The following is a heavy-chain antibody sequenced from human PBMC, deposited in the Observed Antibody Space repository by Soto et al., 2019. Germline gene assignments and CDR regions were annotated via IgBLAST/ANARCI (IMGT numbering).Heavy chain of an antibody. D-gene: IGHD2-2*01. CDR3: AKGRGHCSSTSCYLLGWPFDI. Sequence: GGSLRLSCAASGFTFSSYAMSWVRQAPGKGLEWVSAISGSGGSTYYADSVKGRFTISRDNSKNTLYLQMNSLRAEDTAVYYSAKGRGHCSSTSCYLLGWPFDIWGQGKMVTVSS. CDR1: GFTFSSYA. V-gene: IGHV3-23*01. CDR2: ISGSGGST. J-gene: IGHJ3*02.